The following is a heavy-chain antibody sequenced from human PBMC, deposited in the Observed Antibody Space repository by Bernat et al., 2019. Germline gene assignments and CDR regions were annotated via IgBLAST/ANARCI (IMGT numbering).Heavy chain of an antibody. CDR1: GFTFSSYG. CDR2: ISYDGSNK. J-gene: IGHJ2*01. V-gene: IGHV3-30*18. Sequence: QVQLVESGGGVVQPGRSLRLSCAASGFTFSSYGMHWVRQAPGKGREGVAVISYDGSNKYYADSVKGRFTISRDNSKNTRYLQMNSLRAEDTAVYYCAKEYYYGSGSYPYWYFALWGRGTLVTVSS. D-gene: IGHD3-10*01. CDR3: AKEYYYGSGSYPYWYFAL.